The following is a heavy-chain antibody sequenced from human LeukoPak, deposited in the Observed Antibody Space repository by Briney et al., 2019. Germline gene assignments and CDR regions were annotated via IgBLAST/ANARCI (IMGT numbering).Heavy chain of an antibody. D-gene: IGHD3-9*01. J-gene: IGHJ4*02. CDR3: ARHADVLRYFDWLPQLDY. CDR1: GGSISSYY. Sequence: PSETLSLTCTVSGGSISSYYWGWIRQPPGKGLEWIGYIYYSGSTNYNPSLKSRVTISVDTSKNQFSLKLSSVTAADTAVYYCARHADVLRYFDWLPQLDYWGQGTLVTVSS. CDR2: IYYSGST. V-gene: IGHV4-59*08.